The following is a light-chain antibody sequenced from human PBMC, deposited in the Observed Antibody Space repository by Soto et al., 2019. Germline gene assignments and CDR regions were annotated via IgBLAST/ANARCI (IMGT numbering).Light chain of an antibody. J-gene: IGLJ3*02. CDR1: SSNIGAGYD. CDR2: ASD. V-gene: IGLV1-40*01. Sequence: QSVLTQPPSVSGAPGQRVTISCSGSSSNIGAGYDVHWYHQLPGAAPKLLIFASDNRPSGVPDRFSGSKSGTSASLAITGLQADDEADYYCQSFDSSMSSFVFGGGTKVTVL. CDR3: QSFDSSMSSFV.